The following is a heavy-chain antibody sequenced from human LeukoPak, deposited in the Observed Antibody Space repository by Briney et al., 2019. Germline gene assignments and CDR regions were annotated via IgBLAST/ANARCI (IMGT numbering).Heavy chain of an antibody. CDR2: IYYSGST. V-gene: IGHV4-59*01. CDR1: GGSISSYY. CDR3: ARGNGRWQQRLPGYYYYGMDV. D-gene: IGHD6-25*01. Sequence: PSETLSLTCTVSGGSISSYYWSWIRQPPGKGLEWIGYIYYSGSTNYNPSLKSRVTISVDTSKNQFSLKLSSVTAADPAVYYCARGNGRWQQRLPGYYYYGMDVWGQGTTVTVSS. J-gene: IGHJ6*02.